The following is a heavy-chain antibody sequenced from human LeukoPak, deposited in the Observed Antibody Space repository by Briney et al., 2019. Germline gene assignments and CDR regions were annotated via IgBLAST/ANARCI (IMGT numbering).Heavy chain of an antibody. CDR1: GGSFSSTTYY. CDR3: ARRSSSRFNWFDP. Sequence: SETLSLTCTVSGGSFSSTTYYWGWIRQPPGKGLEWIGSIYYSGSTYYNPSLKSRVTISVDTSKNQFSLKLSSVTAADTAVYYCARRSSSRFNWFDPWGQGTLVTVSS. V-gene: IGHV4-39*01. CDR2: IYYSGST. J-gene: IGHJ5*02.